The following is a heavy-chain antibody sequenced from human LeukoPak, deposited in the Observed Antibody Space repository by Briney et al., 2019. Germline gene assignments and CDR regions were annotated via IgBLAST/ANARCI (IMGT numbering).Heavy chain of an antibody. J-gene: IGHJ4*02. D-gene: IGHD3-22*01. CDR2: ISASGGVT. CDR1: GFTFSSYA. CDR3: AKFDSSGYYFTFFDN. Sequence: GESLRLSCAASGFTFSSYAMSWVRQVPGKGLEWVSSISASGGVTYYADSVKGRFTISRDNSKNTLFLQMDSLRAEDTAVYYCAKFDSSGYYFTFFDNWGQGTLVTVSS. V-gene: IGHV3-23*01.